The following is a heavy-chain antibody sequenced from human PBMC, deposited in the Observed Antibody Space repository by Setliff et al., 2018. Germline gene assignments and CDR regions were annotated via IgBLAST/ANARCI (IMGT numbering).Heavy chain of an antibody. CDR2: INTNTGNP. CDR1: GYTFTSYA. V-gene: IGHV7-4-1*02. Sequence: ASVKVSCKASGYTFTSYAMNWVRQAPGQGLEWMGWINTNTGNPTYAQGFTGRFVFPLDTSVGTAYLQISSLKAQDTAVYYCATSTRDDPLFDYWGQGTLVTVSS. D-gene: IGHD4-17*01. J-gene: IGHJ4*02. CDR3: ATSTRDDPLFDY.